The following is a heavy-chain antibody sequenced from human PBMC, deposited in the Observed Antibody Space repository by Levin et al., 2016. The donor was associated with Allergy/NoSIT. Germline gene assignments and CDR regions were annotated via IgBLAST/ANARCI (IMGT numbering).Heavy chain of an antibody. CDR2: IIPIFGIA. V-gene: IGHV1-69*17. J-gene: IGHJ6*02. D-gene: IGHD6-19*01. CDR3: ASRGQQLVPLYSSGWDYYYYGMDV. Sequence: WVRQAPGQGLEWMGGIIPIFGIANYAQKFQGRVTITADKSTSTAYMELSSLRSEDTAVYYCASRGQQLVPLYSSGWDYYYYGMDVWGQGTTVTVSS.